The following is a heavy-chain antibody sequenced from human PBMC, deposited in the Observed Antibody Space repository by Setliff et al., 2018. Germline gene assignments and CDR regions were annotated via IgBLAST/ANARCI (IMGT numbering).Heavy chain of an antibody. CDR2: IIPIFGTV. V-gene: IGHV1-69*13. CDR1: GGTFSSHA. Sequence: SVKVSCKASGGTFSSHAISWVRQAPGQGLEWMGGIIPIFGTVNYAQKLQGRVTITADESTSTAYMELSSLRSEDTAVYYCARVPDWGSFDFDYWGQGTLVTVSS. CDR3: ARVPDWGSFDFDY. J-gene: IGHJ4*02. D-gene: IGHD7-27*01.